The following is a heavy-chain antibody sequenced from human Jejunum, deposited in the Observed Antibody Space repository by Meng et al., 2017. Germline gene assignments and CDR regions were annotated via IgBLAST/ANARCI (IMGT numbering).Heavy chain of an antibody. CDR3: ASGGYTNDAFDI. Sequence: GESLKISCAASGLIVRSNYMSWVRQSPGKGLEWVSTIYIGGSTYYADSVKGRFTISRDNSKNTLYLQMNSLGPEDTALYYCASGGYTNDAFDIWGQGTMVTVSS. D-gene: IGHD5-18*01. V-gene: IGHV3-53*05. CDR2: IYIGGST. J-gene: IGHJ3*02. CDR1: GLIVRSNY.